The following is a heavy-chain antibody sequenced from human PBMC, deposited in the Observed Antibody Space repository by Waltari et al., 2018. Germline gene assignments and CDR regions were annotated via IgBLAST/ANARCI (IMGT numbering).Heavy chain of an antibody. Sequence: EVQLVESGGGLVQPGGSLRLSCAASGFTFSSYEMTWVRQAPGKGLEWVSYISSSGSTIYYADSVKGRFTISRDNAKNSLYLQMNSLRAEDTAVYYCAREGDYYDSIDYWGQGTLVTVSS. J-gene: IGHJ4*02. D-gene: IGHD3-22*01. CDR2: ISSSGSTI. CDR3: AREGDYYDSIDY. CDR1: GFTFSSYE. V-gene: IGHV3-48*03.